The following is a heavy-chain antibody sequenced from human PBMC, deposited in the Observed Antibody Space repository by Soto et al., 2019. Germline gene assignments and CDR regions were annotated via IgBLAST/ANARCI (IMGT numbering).Heavy chain of an antibody. D-gene: IGHD6-13*01. CDR1: GFTFSSHW. CDR2: INQDGSET. Sequence: PGGSLRLSCAASGFTFSSHWMSWVRQAPGKGLEWVANINQDGSETYYVDSVKGRFTISRDNAKKSLYLQMNSLRADDMAVYYCARDGVAPGIYFDYWGQGTLVTGSS. CDR3: ARDGVAPGIYFDY. V-gene: IGHV3-7*01. J-gene: IGHJ4*02.